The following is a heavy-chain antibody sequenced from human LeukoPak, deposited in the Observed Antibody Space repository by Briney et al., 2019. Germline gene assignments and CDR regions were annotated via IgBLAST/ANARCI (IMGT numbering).Heavy chain of an antibody. Sequence: GGSLRLSCAASGVTFSSYAMSWVRQAPGKGLEWVAVISYDGSNKYYADSVKGRFTISRDNSMNTLYLQMNSLRAEDTAVYYCAKDPEMATITGHYFDYWGQGTLVTVSS. D-gene: IGHD5-24*01. CDR1: GVTFSSYA. V-gene: IGHV3-30*18. CDR3: AKDPEMATITGHYFDY. J-gene: IGHJ4*02. CDR2: ISYDGSNK.